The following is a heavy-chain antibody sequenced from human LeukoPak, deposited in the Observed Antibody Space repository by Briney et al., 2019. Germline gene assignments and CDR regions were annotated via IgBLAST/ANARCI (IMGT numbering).Heavy chain of an antibody. CDR1: GGSISSYY. V-gene: IGHV4-59*01. J-gene: IGHJ4*02. CDR3: ARQSISGSSLSYFDY. D-gene: IGHD3-22*01. Sequence: SETLSLTCTVSGGSISSYYWSWIRQPPGKGLEWIGNIYDSGSTNYNPSIKSRLTISVDTSKNQCSLKLSSVTAADTAVYYCARQSISGSSLSYFDYWGQGTLVNVSS. CDR2: IYDSGST.